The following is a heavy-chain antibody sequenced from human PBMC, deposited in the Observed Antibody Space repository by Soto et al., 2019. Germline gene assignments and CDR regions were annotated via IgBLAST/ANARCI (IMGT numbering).Heavy chain of an antibody. D-gene: IGHD3-22*01. J-gene: IGHJ3*02. CDR1: GFTFSSYG. CDR2: ISYDGSDK. CDR3: AKESYYDSSDYNAFDI. V-gene: IGHV3-30*18. Sequence: LRLSCAASGFTFSSYGMHWVRQAPGKGLEWVAVISYDGSDKYYADSVKGRFTISRDSSKNMLYLQMNSPRAEDTAIYYCAKESYYDSSDYNAFDIWGQGTMVTVSS.